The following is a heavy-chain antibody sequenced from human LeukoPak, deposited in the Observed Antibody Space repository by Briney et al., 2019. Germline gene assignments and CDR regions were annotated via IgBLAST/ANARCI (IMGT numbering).Heavy chain of an antibody. J-gene: IGHJ5*02. D-gene: IGHD2-15*01. V-gene: IGHV3-21*01. CDR3: ARDPSGYCSGGSCYRFDP. Sequence: DSVKGRFTISRDNAKNSLYQQMNSLRAEDTAVYYCARDPSGYCSGGSCYRFDPWGQGTLVTVSS.